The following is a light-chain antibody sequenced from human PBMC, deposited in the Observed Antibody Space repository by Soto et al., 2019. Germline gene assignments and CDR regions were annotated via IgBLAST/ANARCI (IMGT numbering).Light chain of an antibody. CDR2: DVT. J-gene: IGLJ1*01. V-gene: IGLV2-11*01. Sequence: QSVLTQPPSVSRSPGQSVTISCTGTSSDVGAYNYVAWYQQHPGKAPKIMIYDVTKRPSGVPDRFSGSKSGNTASLTISGLQAEDEADYYCRSNAGNVEVFGTGTKVTVL. CDR1: SSDVGAYNY. CDR3: RSNAGNVEV.